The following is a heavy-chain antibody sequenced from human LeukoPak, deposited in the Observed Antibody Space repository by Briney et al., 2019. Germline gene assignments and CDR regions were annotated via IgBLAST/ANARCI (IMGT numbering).Heavy chain of an antibody. CDR1: GFTFSSYA. Sequence: GGSLRPSCAASGFTFSSYAMSWVRQAPGKGLEWVSTISGSGGSTYYADSVKGRFTISRDNSKNTLFLQMNSLRAEDTAVYYCAKELWIQLWYAYFDYWGQGTLVTVSS. D-gene: IGHD5-18*01. J-gene: IGHJ4*02. V-gene: IGHV3-23*01. CDR3: AKELWIQLWYAYFDY. CDR2: ISGSGGST.